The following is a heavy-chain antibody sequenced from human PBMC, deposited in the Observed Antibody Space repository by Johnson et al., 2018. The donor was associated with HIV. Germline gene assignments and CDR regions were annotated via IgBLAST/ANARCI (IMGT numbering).Heavy chain of an antibody. J-gene: IGHJ3*01. D-gene: IGHD3-22*01. Sequence: QVQLVESGGGLVKPGGSLRLSCAASGFTFSSYAMHWVRQAPGKGLEWVAVISYDGSNKYYADSVKGRFTISRDNSKNTLYLQMNSLRAEDTAVYYCASQIYDYDSGGYSGVFDVWGQGTMVTVSS. CDR3: ASQIYDYDSGGYSGVFDV. V-gene: IGHV3-30*04. CDR2: ISYDGSNK. CDR1: GFTFSSYA.